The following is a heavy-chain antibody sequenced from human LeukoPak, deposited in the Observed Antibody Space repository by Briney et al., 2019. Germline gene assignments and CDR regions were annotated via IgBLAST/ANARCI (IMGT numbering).Heavy chain of an antibody. CDR2: IWYDGSNK. CDR3: MAEYYYDSSGYDVDY. D-gene: IGHD3-22*01. J-gene: IGHJ4*02. CDR1: GFTFSSYG. V-gene: IGHV3-33*01. Sequence: GGSLRLSCAASGFTFSSYGMHWVRQAPGKALEWVAVIWYDGSNKYYADSVKGRFTISRDNSKNTLYLQMNSLRAEDTAVYYCMAEYYYDSSGYDVDYWGQGTLVTVSS.